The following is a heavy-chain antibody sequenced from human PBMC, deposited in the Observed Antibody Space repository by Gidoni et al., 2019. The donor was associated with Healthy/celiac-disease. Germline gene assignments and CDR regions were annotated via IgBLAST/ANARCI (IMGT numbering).Heavy chain of an antibody. Sequence: QVQLVQSGAEVTKPGSSGTVSCKASGATSSISAISWVRQAPGQGLEWMGGIIPIFGKANYAQKFQGRVTITADKSTSTAYMELSSLRSEDTAVYYCAREVDYGETTRRYFDLWGRGTLVTVSS. V-gene: IGHV1-69*06. CDR2: IIPIFGKA. J-gene: IGHJ2*01. CDR1: GATSSISA. CDR3: AREVDYGETTRRYFDL. D-gene: IGHD4-17*01.